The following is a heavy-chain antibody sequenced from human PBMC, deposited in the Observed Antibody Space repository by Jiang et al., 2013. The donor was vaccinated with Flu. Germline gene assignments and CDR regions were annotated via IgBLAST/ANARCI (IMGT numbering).Heavy chain of an antibody. Sequence: PGLVKPSETLSLTCTVSGGSISSNTYYWVWIRQSPGTGLEWIGSIYDSGSTYYNPSLKSRVTISIDTSKNQFSLKLSSVTAADTAMYFCARAQKYSGFELPYFDYWGQGTLVTVSS. J-gene: IGHJ4*02. V-gene: IGHV4-39*07. D-gene: IGHD5-12*01. CDR2: IYDSGST. CDR3: ARAQKYSGFELPYFDY. CDR1: GGSISSNTYY.